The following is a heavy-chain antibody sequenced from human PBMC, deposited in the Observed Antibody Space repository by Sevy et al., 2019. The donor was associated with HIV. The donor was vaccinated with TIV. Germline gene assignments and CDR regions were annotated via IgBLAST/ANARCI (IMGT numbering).Heavy chain of an antibody. D-gene: IGHD2-2*01. V-gene: IGHV4-39*01. CDR1: GGTISSSSYY. Sequence: SETLSLTCTVSGGTISSSSYYWGRIRQPPGKGQEWIGSIYYSGSTYYNPSLKSRVTISVDTSKNQFSLKLSSVTAADTAVYYCARQANCSSTSCSMYNWFDPWGQGTLVTVSS. CDR3: ARQANCSSTSCSMYNWFDP. CDR2: IYYSGST. J-gene: IGHJ5*02.